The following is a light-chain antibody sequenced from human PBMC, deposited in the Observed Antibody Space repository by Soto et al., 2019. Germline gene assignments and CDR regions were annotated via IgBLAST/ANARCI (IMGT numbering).Light chain of an antibody. CDR1: QSISVW. V-gene: IGKV1-5*01. Sequence: DIQLTQSPSTLSASVGDRVTITFRASQSISVWLAWYQQKAGKASNLIYGASIRATGIPDRFSGSGSGTDFTLTISRLEPEDFGVYYCQQYGSSSRTLGQGTKVDIK. CDR3: QQYGSSSRT. J-gene: IGKJ1*01. CDR2: GAS.